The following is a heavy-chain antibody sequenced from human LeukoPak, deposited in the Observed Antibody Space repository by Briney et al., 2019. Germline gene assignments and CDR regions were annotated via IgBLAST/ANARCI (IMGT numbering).Heavy chain of an antibody. CDR3: ARHPAAAAPGY. CDR1: GGSISSYY. J-gene: IGHJ4*02. D-gene: IGHD6-13*01. Sequence: PSETLSLTCTVSGGSISSYYWSWIRQPPGKGLEWIGYIYYSGCTSYNPSLKSRVTISVDTSKNQFSLKLSSVTAADTAVYYCARHPAAAAPGYWGQGTLVTVSS. CDR2: IYYSGCT. V-gene: IGHV4-59*08.